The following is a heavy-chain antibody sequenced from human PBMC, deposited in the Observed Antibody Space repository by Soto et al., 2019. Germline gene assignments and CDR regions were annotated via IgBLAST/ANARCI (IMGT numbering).Heavy chain of an antibody. Sequence: EVQLVESGGGLVQPGRSLRLSCAASGFTFDDYAMHWVRQAPGKGLEWVSGISWNSGSIGYADSVKGRFTISRDNAKNSLYLLMNSLRAEDTALYYCAKDTALAAAGLFDYWGQGTLVTVSS. CDR2: ISWNSGSI. V-gene: IGHV3-9*01. CDR1: GFTFDDYA. J-gene: IGHJ4*02. D-gene: IGHD6-13*01. CDR3: AKDTALAAAGLFDY.